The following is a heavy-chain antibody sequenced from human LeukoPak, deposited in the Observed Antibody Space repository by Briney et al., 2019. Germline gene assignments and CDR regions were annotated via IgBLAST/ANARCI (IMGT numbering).Heavy chain of an antibody. V-gene: IGHV4-59*11. Sequence: PSETLSLTCTVSGGSISSHYWSWIRQPPGKGLEWIGYIYYGGSTNYNPSLKSRVTISVDTSKNQFSLKLSSVTAADTAVYYCARDVGDHYYDSSGYYYGYYYYYMDVWGKGTTVTVSS. D-gene: IGHD3-22*01. CDR3: ARDVGDHYYDSSGYYYGYYYYYMDV. CDR2: IYYGGST. J-gene: IGHJ6*03. CDR1: GGSISSHY.